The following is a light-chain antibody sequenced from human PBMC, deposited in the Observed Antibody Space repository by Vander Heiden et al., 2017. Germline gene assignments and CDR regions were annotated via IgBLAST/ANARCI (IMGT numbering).Light chain of an antibody. V-gene: IGKV1-8*01. Sequence: AIRMTQSPSSFSASKGDRVTITCRASQGISSHLAWYQQKPGKAPKLLIYGASTLQRGVPSRFSGSGSGTDFTVTISFLQSEDFATYYCQQYYSYPVTFGGGTKVEIK. CDR3: QQYYSYPVT. CDR1: QGISSH. CDR2: GAS. J-gene: IGKJ4*01.